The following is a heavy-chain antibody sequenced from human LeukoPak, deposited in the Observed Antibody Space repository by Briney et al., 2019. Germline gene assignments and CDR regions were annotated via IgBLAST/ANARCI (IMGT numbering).Heavy chain of an antibody. CDR3: ARSGGYFDWLLDY. D-gene: IGHD3-9*01. V-gene: IGHV4-39*01. CDR2: IYYSGST. J-gene: IGHJ4*02. Sequence: SETLSLTCTVSGGSISSSSYYWGWLRQPPGKGLEWIGSIYYSGSTYYNPSLKSRVTISVDTSKNQFSLKLSSVTAADTAVCYCARSGGYFDWLLDYWGQGTLVTVSS. CDR1: GGSISSSSYY.